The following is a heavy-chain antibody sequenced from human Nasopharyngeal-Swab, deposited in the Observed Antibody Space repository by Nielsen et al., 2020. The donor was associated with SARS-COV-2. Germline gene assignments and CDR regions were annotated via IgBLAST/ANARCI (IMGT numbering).Heavy chain of an antibody. CDR1: GFTFSSYD. D-gene: IGHD5-12*01. CDR2: IGTAGDT. V-gene: IGHV3-13*01. CDR3: AREMARLRAFEI. J-gene: IGHJ3*02. Sequence: GESLKISCAASGFTFSSYDMHWVRQATGKGLEWVSAIGTAGDTYYPGSVKGRFTISRENAKNSLYLQMNSLRAGDTAVYYCAREMARLRAFEIWGQGTMVTVSS.